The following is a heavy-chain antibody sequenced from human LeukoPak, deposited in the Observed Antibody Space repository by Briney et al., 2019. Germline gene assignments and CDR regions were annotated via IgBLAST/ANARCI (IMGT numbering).Heavy chain of an antibody. Sequence: SETLSLTCTVSGGSISSYYWNWIRQPPGKGLEWIGYIYYSGSTNYNPSLKSRVTISVDTSKNQFSLKPNSVTAADTAVYYCARHLGKYINCSGGSCYDDALDIWGQGTMVTVSS. CDR1: GGSISSYY. CDR3: ARHLGKYINCSGGSCYDDALDI. D-gene: IGHD2-15*01. CDR2: IYYSGST. V-gene: IGHV4-59*08. J-gene: IGHJ3*02.